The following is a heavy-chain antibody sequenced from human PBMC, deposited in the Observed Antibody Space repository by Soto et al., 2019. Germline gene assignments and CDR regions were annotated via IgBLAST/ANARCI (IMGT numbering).Heavy chain of an antibody. CDR1: GFSFSSYL. CDR3: ARSNYDFWSGGSLDI. J-gene: IGHJ3*02. V-gene: IGHV3-7*03. D-gene: IGHD3-3*01. CDR2: IKQDGSQK. Sequence: GGSLRLSCAASGFSFSSYLMNWVRQAPGKGLEWVANIKQDGSQKYYVDSVKGRFTISRDNAKNSLYLQMNSLRAEDTAIYYCARSNYDFWSGGSLDIWGQGTMVTVSS.